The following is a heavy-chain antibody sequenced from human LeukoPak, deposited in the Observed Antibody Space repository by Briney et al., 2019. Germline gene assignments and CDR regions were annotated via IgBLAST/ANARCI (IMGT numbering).Heavy chain of an antibody. CDR3: ARATYDFWSGYPMTYGMDV. CDR2: IYYSGST. D-gene: IGHD3-3*01. V-gene: IGHV4-59*01. J-gene: IGHJ6*02. Sequence: SETLSLTCTVSGGSISSYYWSWIRQPPGKGLEWIGYIYYSGSTNYNPSLKSRVTISVDTSKNQFSLKLSSVTAADTAVYYCARATYDFWSGYPMTYGMDVWGQGTTVTVSS. CDR1: GGSISSYY.